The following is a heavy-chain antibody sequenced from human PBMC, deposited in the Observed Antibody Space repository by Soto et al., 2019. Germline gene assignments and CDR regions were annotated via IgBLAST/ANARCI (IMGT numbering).Heavy chain of an antibody. Sequence: QLQLQESGPGLVRSSETLSLTCSVSGASISTSSDFWGWIRQAPGKGLEWIGNVYQGGTTRLNPSLKSRVSIFVDRSKNQFSLGLNSATAADRAVYYCARQPESTSYFDYWGQGILVTVSS. CDR2: VYQGGTT. J-gene: IGHJ4*02. V-gene: IGHV4-39*01. D-gene: IGHD2-2*01. CDR3: ARQPESTSYFDY. CDR1: GASISTSSDF.